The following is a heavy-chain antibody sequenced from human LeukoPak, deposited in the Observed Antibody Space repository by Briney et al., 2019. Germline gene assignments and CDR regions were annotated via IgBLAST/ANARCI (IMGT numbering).Heavy chain of an antibody. CDR1: GYTFTGYY. CDR3: AREGAVAGTDGYFDY. D-gene: IGHD6-19*01. CDR2: INPNSGGT. J-gene: IGHJ4*02. Sequence: ASVKVSCKASGYTFTGYYMHWVRQAPGQGLEWMGWINPNSGGTNYAQKFQGRVTMTRDTSISTAYMELSRLRSDDTAVYYCAREGAVAGTDGYFDYWGQGTRVTVSS. V-gene: IGHV1-2*02.